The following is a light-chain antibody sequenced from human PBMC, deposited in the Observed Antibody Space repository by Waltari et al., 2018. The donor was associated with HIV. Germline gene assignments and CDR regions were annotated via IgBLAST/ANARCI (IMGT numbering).Light chain of an antibody. CDR3: SSYTASSTLDVV. Sequence: QSALTQAASVSGSPGQSITISCTGSSSDIGAYNYVYWYQQHPDKVPKLVIYEVSNRPSGISNRLSGSKSGNTASLTISGLQADDEASYYCSSYTASSTLDVVFGGGTRLTVL. CDR1: SSDIGAYNY. V-gene: IGLV2-14*03. CDR2: EVS. J-gene: IGLJ2*01.